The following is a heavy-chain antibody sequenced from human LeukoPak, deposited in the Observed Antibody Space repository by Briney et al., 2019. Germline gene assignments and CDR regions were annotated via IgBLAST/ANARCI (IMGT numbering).Heavy chain of an antibody. J-gene: IGHJ6*02. V-gene: IGHV4-59*01. CDR1: GVSFSGYY. CDR3: ARGRSNYYGMDV. CDR2: IYYNGNT. Sequence: SETLSLTCAVYGVSFSGYYWSWIRRPPGKGLEWIGYIYYNGNTNYSPSLKSRVTMSVDTSKNLFSLKVSSVTAADTAVYYCARGRSNYYGMDVWGQGTTVTVSS. D-gene: IGHD1-26*01.